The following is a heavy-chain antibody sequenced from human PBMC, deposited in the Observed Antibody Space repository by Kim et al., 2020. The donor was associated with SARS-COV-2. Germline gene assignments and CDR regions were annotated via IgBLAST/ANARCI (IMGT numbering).Heavy chain of an antibody. D-gene: IGHD3-10*01. Sequence: GGSLRLSCAASGFTFGNNGMIWVRQAPGKGLEWVSDILAGGATFYADSVKGRFTIFRYSFKNMVYLQMSSLRADDTAIYYCSGHGSGSSWGQGTRVTVSS. V-gene: IGHV3-23*01. CDR3: SGHGSGSS. J-gene: IGHJ4*02. CDR1: GFTFGNNG. CDR2: ILAGGAT.